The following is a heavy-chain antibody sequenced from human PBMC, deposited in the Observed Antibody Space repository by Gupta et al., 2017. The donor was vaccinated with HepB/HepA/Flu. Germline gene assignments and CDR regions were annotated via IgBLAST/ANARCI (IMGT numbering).Heavy chain of an antibody. D-gene: IGHD4-11*01. Sequence: EVQLVESGGGLVQHGGSLRLSCAASGFSMSSYSMDWVRQAPGKGLEWIAYIFTGGSTIYYADSVRGRFTISGDYAKNSLYLQMNSLRDEDTAVYYCVRGWRSNSFDWGQGTLVTVSS. V-gene: IGHV3-48*02. J-gene: IGHJ4*02. CDR2: IFTGGSTI. CDR3: VRGWRSNSFD. CDR1: GFSMSSYS.